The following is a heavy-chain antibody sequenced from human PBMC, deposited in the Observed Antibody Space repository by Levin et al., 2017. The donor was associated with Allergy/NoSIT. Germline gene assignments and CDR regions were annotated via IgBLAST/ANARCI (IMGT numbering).Heavy chain of an antibody. J-gene: IGHJ6*03. CDR2: IYWDADK. V-gene: IGHV2-5*02. Sequence: SGPTLVKPTQTLTLTCTFSGFSLSTSGVGVGWIRQPPGKALEWLALIYWDADKRYSPSLKSRLTITKDTSKNQVVLTMTNMDPVDTATYYCVHRRRETTVTTGYYYYYMDVWGIGTTVTVSS. CDR1: GFSLSTSGVG. CDR3: VHRRRETTVTTGYYYYYMDV. D-gene: IGHD4-17*01.